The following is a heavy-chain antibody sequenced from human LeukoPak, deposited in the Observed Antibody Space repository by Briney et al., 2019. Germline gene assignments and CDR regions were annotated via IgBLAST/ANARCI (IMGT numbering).Heavy chain of an antibody. CDR1: GGSISSYY. D-gene: IGHD5-24*01. Sequence: SETLSLICSVSGGSISSYYRSWIRQPAGKGLEWIGRMYTRGSANYNPSLKSRVTMTEDTSKNQFSLKLNSVTAADTAIYYCVGGRDGHNTGALDIWGQGTMVTVSS. CDR3: VGGRDGHNTGALDI. CDR2: MYTRGSA. J-gene: IGHJ3*02. V-gene: IGHV4-4*07.